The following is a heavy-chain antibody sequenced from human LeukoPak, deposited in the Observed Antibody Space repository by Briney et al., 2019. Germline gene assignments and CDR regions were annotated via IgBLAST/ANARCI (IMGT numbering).Heavy chain of an antibody. Sequence: PGGSLRLSCAASGFTISSYAMSWVRQAPGKGLEWVSAIGSRGSTYYTDSMKGRFTISRDNSKNTLYLQMNSLRAEDSAVYYCAKEPTGYFDYWGQGTLVTVSS. J-gene: IGHJ4*02. CDR3: AKEPTGYFDY. D-gene: IGHD4-11*01. CDR2: IGSRGST. CDR1: GFTISSYA. V-gene: IGHV3-23*01.